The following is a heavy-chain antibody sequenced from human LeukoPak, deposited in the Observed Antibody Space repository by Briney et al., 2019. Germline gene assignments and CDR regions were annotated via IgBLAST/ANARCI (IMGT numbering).Heavy chain of an antibody. D-gene: IGHD1-26*01. CDR1: GGTFSSYA. J-gene: IGHJ3*02. CDR2: IIPIFGTA. Sequence: ASVKVSCKASGGTFSSYAISWVRQAPGQGLEWMGGIIPIFGTANYAQKFQGRVTITADESTSTAYMELSSLRSEDTAVYYCAKNSGSPDAFDIWGQGTMVTVSS. CDR3: AKNSGSPDAFDI. V-gene: IGHV1-69*13.